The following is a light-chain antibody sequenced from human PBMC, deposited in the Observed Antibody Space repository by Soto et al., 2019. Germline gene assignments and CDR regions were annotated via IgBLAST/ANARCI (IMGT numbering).Light chain of an antibody. J-gene: IGKJ4*01. V-gene: IGKV3-11*01. Sequence: VLTQSPAILSLSPGERATLSCRASQSVSNYLAWYQQRPGQAPRILIYDSSNRATGIPARFSASGSGTDFNLTISGLEPEDFAVYYCQQRRVWPLTFGGGTKVEIK. CDR3: QQRRVWPLT. CDR2: DSS. CDR1: QSVSNY.